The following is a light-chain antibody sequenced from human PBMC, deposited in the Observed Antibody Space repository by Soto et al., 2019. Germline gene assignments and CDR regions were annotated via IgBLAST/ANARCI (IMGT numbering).Light chain of an antibody. Sequence: QSALTQPASVSRSPGQSITISCTGTSSDVGGYNYVSWYQQHPGKAPKLMIYEVSNRPSGVSNRFSGSKSGNTASLTISGLQAEDEADYYCSSYAGTYSWLFGGGTKLTVL. CDR3: SSYAGTYSWL. CDR1: SSDVGGYNY. J-gene: IGLJ3*02. CDR2: EVS. V-gene: IGLV2-14*01.